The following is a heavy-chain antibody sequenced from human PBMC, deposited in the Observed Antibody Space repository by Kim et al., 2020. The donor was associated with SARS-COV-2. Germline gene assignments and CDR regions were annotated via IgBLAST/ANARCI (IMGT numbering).Heavy chain of an antibody. D-gene: IGHD2-2*01. CDR1: GYTFTSYG. CDR3: ARERVVVVPAVTYYYYYGMDV. CDR2: ISAYNGNT. J-gene: IGHJ6*02. Sequence: ASVKVSCKASGYTFTSYGISWVRQAPGQGLEWMGWISAYNGNTNYAQKLQGRVTMTTDTSTSTAYMELRSLRSDDTAVYYCARERVVVVPAVTYYYYYGMDVWGQGTTVIVSS. V-gene: IGHV1-18*04.